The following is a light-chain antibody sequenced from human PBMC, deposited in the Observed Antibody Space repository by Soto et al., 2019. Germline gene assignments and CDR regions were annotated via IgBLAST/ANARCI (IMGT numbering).Light chain of an antibody. J-gene: IGLJ1*01. CDR2: EVS. CDR1: SSDVGGYNY. V-gene: IGLV2-14*01. Sequence: QSALTQPASVSGSPGQSITISCTGTSSDVGGYNYVSWYQQHPGKAPKLMIYEVSNRPSGVSNRFSGSKSGNTASLTSSGLQAEDEVDYYCSSYTSSSTPYVLGTGTKLTVL. CDR3: SSYTSSSTPYV.